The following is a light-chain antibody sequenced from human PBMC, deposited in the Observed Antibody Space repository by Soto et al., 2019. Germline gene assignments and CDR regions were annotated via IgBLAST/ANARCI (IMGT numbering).Light chain of an antibody. Sequence: EIVMTQSPATLSVSPGERATLSCRASQSVRNNLAWYQQKPGQAPRLLISGASSRAADIPDRFSGSGSGTDFTLTINRLEPEDFAVYYCQQRRSWPPTITFGQGTRLEIK. CDR1: QSVRNN. J-gene: IGKJ5*01. V-gene: IGKV3D-20*02. CDR3: QQRRSWPPTIT. CDR2: GAS.